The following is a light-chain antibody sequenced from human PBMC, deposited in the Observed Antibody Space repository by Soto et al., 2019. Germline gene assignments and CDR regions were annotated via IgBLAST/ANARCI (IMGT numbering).Light chain of an antibody. V-gene: IGKV3-20*01. CDR2: GAS. J-gene: IGKJ2*01. CDR1: QSVSSSY. Sequence: EIVLTQSPGTLSLSPGERATLSCRASQSVSSSYLAWYQQKPGQAPRLLIYGASSSATGLPDRFSGSGSGTDFTLTIRRLEPEDFAVYYCLQYGSSPYTFGQGTKLEIK. CDR3: LQYGSSPYT.